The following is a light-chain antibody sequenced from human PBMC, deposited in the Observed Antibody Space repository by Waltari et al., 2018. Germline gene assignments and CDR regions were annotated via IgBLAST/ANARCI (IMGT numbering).Light chain of an antibody. J-gene: IGLJ1*01. Sequence: QSVLTQPPSASETPGQRVTTSRPGSNTNLGRNNLSWYPQPPGTAPKRLIYRNNQRPSGVPDRFSASKSGTSASLAISGIRSEDEAVYYCASWDDSHYVFGTGTQVTVL. CDR2: RNN. CDR3: ASWDDSHYV. V-gene: IGLV1-47*01. CDR1: NTNLGRNN.